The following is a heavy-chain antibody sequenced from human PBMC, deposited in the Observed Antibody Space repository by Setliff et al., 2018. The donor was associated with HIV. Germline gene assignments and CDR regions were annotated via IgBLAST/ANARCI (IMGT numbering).Heavy chain of an antibody. D-gene: IGHD3-10*01. CDR3: AREYGPYPYYFDY. V-gene: IGHV1-3*01. CDR1: GYTFTSYA. J-gene: IGHJ4*02. CDR2: INAGNGNT. Sequence: AASVKVSCKASGYTFTSYAMHWVRQAPGQRLEWMGWINAGNGNTKYSQKFQGRVTITRDTSASTAYMELSSLRSEDTAVYYCAREYGPYPYYFDYWGQGTLVTVSS.